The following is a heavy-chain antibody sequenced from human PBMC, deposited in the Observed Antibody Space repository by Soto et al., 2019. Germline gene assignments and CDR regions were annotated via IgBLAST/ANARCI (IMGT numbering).Heavy chain of an antibody. CDR1: GGSISSYY. D-gene: IGHD3-16*01. Sequence: SETLSLTCTVSGGSISSYYWSWIRQPPGKGLQWIGYIYYSGSTNYNPSLKSRVTISVDTSKNQFSLKLSSVTAADTAVYYCARHPYRTYYMDVWGKGTTVTVSS. CDR2: IYYSGST. J-gene: IGHJ6*03. V-gene: IGHV4-59*08. CDR3: ARHPYRTYYMDV.